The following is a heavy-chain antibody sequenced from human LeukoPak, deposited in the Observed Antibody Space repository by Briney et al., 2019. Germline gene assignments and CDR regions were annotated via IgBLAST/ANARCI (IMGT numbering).Heavy chain of an antibody. CDR3: ARDPRRVKLLHFGGSDYYYYMDV. V-gene: IGHV3-30*04. J-gene: IGHJ6*03. D-gene: IGHD2-15*01. Sequence: GRSLRLSCAASGFTFSSYAMHWVRQAPGKGLEWVAVISYDGSNKYYADSVKGRFTISRDNSKNTLYLQMNSLRAEDTAVYYCARDPRRVKLLHFGGSDYYYYMDVWGKGTTVTVSS. CDR1: GFTFSSYA. CDR2: ISYDGSNK.